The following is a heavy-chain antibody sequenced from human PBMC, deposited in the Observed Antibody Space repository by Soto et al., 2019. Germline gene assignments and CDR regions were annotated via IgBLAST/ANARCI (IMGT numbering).Heavy chain of an antibody. Sequence: GGSLRLSCSASGFIFSDYAMHWVRQAPGKGLEWVANIKQDGSEKYYADSVKGRFTISRDNSKNTLYLQMNSLRAEDTAVYYCAKACYYDSSGYGVTLYYFDYWGQGTLVTVSS. CDR3: AKACYYDSSGYGVTLYYFDY. CDR2: IKQDGSEK. D-gene: IGHD3-22*01. J-gene: IGHJ4*02. CDR1: GFIFSDYA. V-gene: IGHV3-7*05.